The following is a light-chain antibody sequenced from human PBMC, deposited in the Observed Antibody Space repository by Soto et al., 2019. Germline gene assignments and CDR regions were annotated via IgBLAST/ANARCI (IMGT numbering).Light chain of an antibody. CDR2: DVS. V-gene: IGLV2-14*01. J-gene: IGLJ1*01. CDR3: SSYTSSSTPLTV. CDR1: SSDVGGYNY. Sequence: ALTQPASVSGSPGQSITISCTGTSSDVGGYNYVSWYQQHPGKAPKLMIYDVSNRPSGVSNRFSGSKSGNTASLTISGLQAEDEADYYCSSYTSSSTPLTVFGTGTKVPVL.